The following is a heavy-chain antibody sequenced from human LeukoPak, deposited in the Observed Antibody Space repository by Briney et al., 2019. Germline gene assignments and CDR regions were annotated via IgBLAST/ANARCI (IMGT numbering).Heavy chain of an antibody. Sequence: ASVKCSCKTSGDTFTCYYMHWVRQAPGQGLAWMGWVSHHSGGPKFEQKFQGRVTVTTDTCINTAYMELNSLTSDDTAVYYCARSWLGSGNYPLDYWGQGTVITVSS. CDR1: GDTFTCYY. D-gene: IGHD3-10*01. J-gene: IGHJ4*02. CDR2: VSHHSGGP. CDR3: ARSWLGSGNYPLDY. V-gene: IGHV1-2*02.